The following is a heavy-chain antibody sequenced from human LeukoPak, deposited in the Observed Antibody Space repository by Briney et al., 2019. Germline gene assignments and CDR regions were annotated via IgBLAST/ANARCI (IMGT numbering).Heavy chain of an antibody. V-gene: IGHV3-30-3*01. CDR3: AREGIYCSSTSCYEYYYYYGMDV. D-gene: IGHD2-2*01. CDR2: ISYDGSNK. J-gene: IGHJ6*02. Sequence: GRSLRLSCAASGFTFSSYAVHWVRQAPGKGLEWVAVISYDGSNKYYADSVKGRFTISRDNSKNTLYLQMNSLRAEDTAVYYCAREGIYCSSTSCYEYYYYYGMDVWGQGTTVTVSS. CDR1: GFTFSSYA.